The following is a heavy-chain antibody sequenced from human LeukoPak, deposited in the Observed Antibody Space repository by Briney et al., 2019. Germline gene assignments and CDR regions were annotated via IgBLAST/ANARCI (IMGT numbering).Heavy chain of an antibody. Sequence: PSETLSLTCTVSGGSISSYYWSWIRQPPGKGLEWIGYIYYSGSTNYNPSLKSRVTISVDTSKNQFSLKLSSVTAADTAVYYCARGITMVRGVGVNWFDPWGQGTLVTVSS. CDR2: IYYSGST. CDR1: GGSISSYY. D-gene: IGHD3-10*01. V-gene: IGHV4-59*13. CDR3: ARGITMVRGVGVNWFDP. J-gene: IGHJ5*02.